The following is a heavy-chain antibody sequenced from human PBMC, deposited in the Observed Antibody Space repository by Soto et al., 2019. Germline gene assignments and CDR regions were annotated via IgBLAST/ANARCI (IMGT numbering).Heavy chain of an antibody. V-gene: IGHV4-4*02. D-gene: IGHD6-13*01. CDR2: IYHSGST. J-gene: IGHJ5*02. CDR3: AKRGSSSWYWFDP. Sequence: SDTLSLTCAVSNDSFNSSNWWSWVRQPPGKGLEWIGEIYHSGSTNYNPSLKSRVTISVDKSKNQFSLKLYFVTAADTAVYYCAKRGSSSWYWFDPWGQGTLVNVSS. CDR1: NDSFNSSNW.